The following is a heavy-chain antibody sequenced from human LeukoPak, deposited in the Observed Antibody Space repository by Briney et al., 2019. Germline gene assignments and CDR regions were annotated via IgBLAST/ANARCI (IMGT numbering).Heavy chain of an antibody. Sequence: GGSLRLSCAASGFTFSNAWMSWVRRAPGKGLEWVGRIKSKTDGGTTDYAAPVKGRFTISREDSKNTAYLQMNSLKTEDTAVYYCTYTSSSGVVYWGQGTLVTVSS. D-gene: IGHD6-6*01. J-gene: IGHJ4*02. CDR2: IKSKTDGGTT. CDR1: GFTFSNAW. V-gene: IGHV3-15*01. CDR3: TYTSSSGVVY.